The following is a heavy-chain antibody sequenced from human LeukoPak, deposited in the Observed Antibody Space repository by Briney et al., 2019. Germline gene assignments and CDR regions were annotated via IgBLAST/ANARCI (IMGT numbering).Heavy chain of an antibody. CDR3: AKDYCGGDCYSGWYFDL. CDR2: ISYNSDTI. V-gene: IGHV3-9*01. D-gene: IGHD2-21*02. J-gene: IGHJ2*01. Sequence: GRSLRLSCAASGFTFDDYAMHGVRQAPGKGLEGVSGISYNSDTIAYADSVEGRFTISRDNAKNSLYLQMNSLRAEDTALYYCAKDYCGGDCYSGWYFDLWGRGTLVTVSS. CDR1: GFTFDDYA.